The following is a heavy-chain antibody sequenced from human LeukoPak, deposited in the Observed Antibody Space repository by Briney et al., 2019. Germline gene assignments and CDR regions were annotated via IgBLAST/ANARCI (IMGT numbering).Heavy chain of an antibody. CDR2: INPNSGGT. D-gene: IGHD2-2*01. CDR1: GYTFTGYY. V-gene: IGHV1-2*02. J-gene: IGHJ5*02. CDR3: ARGLRVVVPAATNWFDP. Sequence: ASVKVSCKDSGYTFTGYYMHWVRQAPGQGLEWMGWINPNSGGTNYAQKFQGRVTMTRDTSISTAYMELSRLRSDDTAVYYCARGLRVVVPAATNWFDPWGQGTLVTVSS.